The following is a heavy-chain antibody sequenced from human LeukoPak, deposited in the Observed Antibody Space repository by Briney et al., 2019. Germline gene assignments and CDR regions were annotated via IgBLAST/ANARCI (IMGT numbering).Heavy chain of an antibody. CDR3: ARDRNAPAKYYFDY. J-gene: IGHJ4*02. V-gene: IGHV3-30-3*01. CDR1: EFTFSRYA. CDR2: ISNDGNDK. Sequence: GGSLRLSCAASEFTFSRYAMHWVRQAPGKGLEWVAVISNDGNDKHYADSVRGRFTFSRDNSKNTMYLQMNSLRAEDTAVCYCARDRNAPAKYYFDYWGQGTLVTVS. D-gene: IGHD1-1*01.